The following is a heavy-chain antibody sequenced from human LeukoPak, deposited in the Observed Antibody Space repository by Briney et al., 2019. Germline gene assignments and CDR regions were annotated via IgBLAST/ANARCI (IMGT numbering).Heavy chain of an antibody. CDR2: ISAYNGSA. J-gene: IGHJ4*02. Sequence: GASVKVSCKASGYTFTSYGISWVRQAPGQGLGWMGWISAYNGSANYAQNLQGRITMTTDTSTSTAYMELTSLRSDDTAVYYCARDYYYDSSGYVDYWGQGTLVTVSS. CDR1: GYTFTSYG. CDR3: ARDYYYDSSGYVDY. V-gene: IGHV1-18*01. D-gene: IGHD3-22*01.